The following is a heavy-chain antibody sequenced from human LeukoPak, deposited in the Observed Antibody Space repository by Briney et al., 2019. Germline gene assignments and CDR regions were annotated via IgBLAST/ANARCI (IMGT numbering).Heavy chain of an antibody. CDR2: VLTHNGKT. V-gene: IGHV1-18*01. CDR1: GYTFTNYG. J-gene: IGHJ4*02. Sequence: ASERVSCKASGYTFTNYGINWVRQAPGQGLEWMGRVLTHNGKTNYAPKLQGRVTMTTDTSTTTAYMELRSLRSDDTAVYYCARDRPYFDYWGQGTLVTVSS. CDR3: ARDRPYFDY.